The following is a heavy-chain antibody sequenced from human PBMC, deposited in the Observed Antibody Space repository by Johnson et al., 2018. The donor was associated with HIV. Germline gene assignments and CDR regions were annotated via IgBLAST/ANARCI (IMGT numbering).Heavy chain of an antibody. V-gene: IGHV3-74*01. Sequence: EQLVESGGGLVQPGGSLRLSCGASGFTFSNYWMQWVRQAPGKGLVWVSRINGDGSRSTYADSVKGRFTIARDNAKNTLYLEMNSLRAEDAAVYYCAKDDRVLDAFDIWGQGTMVTVSS. CDR2: INGDGSRS. CDR3: AKDDRVLDAFDI. CDR1: GFTFSNYW. J-gene: IGHJ3*02. D-gene: IGHD4/OR15-4a*01.